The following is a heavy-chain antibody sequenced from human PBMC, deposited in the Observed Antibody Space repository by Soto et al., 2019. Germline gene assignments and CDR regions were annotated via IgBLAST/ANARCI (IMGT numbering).Heavy chain of an antibody. J-gene: IGHJ1*01. CDR1: GFTVSSNY. V-gene: IGHV3-53*01. D-gene: IGHD3-22*01. CDR2: IYSGGST. CDR3: ARDRVESGYPEYFQH. Sequence: EVQLVESGGGLIQPGGSLRLSCAASGFTVSSNYMSWVRQAPGKGLEWVSVIYSGGSTYYADYVKGRFTISRDNPKNTLYLQMNSLRAEDTAVYYCARDRVESGYPEYFQHWGQGTLVTVSS.